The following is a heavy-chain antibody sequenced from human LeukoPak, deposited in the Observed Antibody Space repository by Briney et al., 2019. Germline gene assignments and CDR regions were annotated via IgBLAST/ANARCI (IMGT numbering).Heavy chain of an antibody. Sequence: PGGSLRLSCAASGFTFRSFAMSWVRQAPGKGLEWVSAISGSSSSTYYADSVKGRFTISRDNSKNTLYLQMNSLRAEDTAVYYCAKDPYFDFWSAPPPDYWGQGTRVSVSS. CDR1: GFTFRSFA. CDR3: AKDPYFDFWSAPPPDY. J-gene: IGHJ4*02. CDR2: ISGSSSST. V-gene: IGHV3-23*01. D-gene: IGHD3-3*01.